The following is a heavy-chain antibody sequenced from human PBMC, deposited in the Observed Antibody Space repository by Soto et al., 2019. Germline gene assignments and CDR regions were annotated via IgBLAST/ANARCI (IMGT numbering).Heavy chain of an antibody. CDR1: GYTFTSYY. J-gene: IGHJ3*02. V-gene: IGHV1-46*01. D-gene: IGHD3-16*02. CDR3: ARARVGDIVRAAFDI. Sequence: ASVKVSCKASGYTFTSYYMHWVRQAPGQGLEWMGIINPSGGSTSYAQKFQGRVTMTRDTSTSTVYMELSSLRSEDTAVYYCARARVGDIVRAAFDIWGQGTMVT. CDR2: INPSGGST.